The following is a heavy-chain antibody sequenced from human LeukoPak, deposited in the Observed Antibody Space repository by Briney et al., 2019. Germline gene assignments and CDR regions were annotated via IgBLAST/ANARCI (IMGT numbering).Heavy chain of an antibody. CDR3: ARDDALRLGLVDH. D-gene: IGHD7-27*01. V-gene: IGHV3-21*01. CDR1: GFTFSSRS. J-gene: IGHJ5*02. CDR2: ISSSSTSI. Sequence: GGSLRLSCAASGFTFSSRSRNWVRQAPGKGLEWVSSISSSSTSIYYADSVKGRFTISRDNAKNSLYLQMNSLRPEDTAIYYCARDDALRLGLVDHWGQGTLVTVSS.